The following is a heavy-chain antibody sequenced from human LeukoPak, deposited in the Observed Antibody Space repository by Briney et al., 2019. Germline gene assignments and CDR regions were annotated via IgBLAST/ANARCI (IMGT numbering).Heavy chain of an antibody. CDR3: AKMNPVLWFGEPRGDY. D-gene: IGHD3-10*01. CDR2: ISGSGGST. CDR1: GFTFSSYG. J-gene: IGHJ4*02. V-gene: IGHV3-23*01. Sequence: GGSLRLSCAASGFTFSSYGMSWVRQAPGKGLEWVSAISGSGGSTYYADSVKGRFTISRDNSKNTLYLQMNSLRAEDTAVYYCAKMNPVLWFGEPRGDYWGQGTLVTVSS.